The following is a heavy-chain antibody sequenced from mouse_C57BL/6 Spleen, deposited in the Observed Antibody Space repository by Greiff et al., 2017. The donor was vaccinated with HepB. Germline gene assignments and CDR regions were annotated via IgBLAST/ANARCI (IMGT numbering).Heavy chain of an antibody. CDR3: AREGYGNPYYYAMDY. Sequence: EVKLQQSGGGLVKPGGSLKLSCAASGFTFSSYAMSWVRQTPEKRLEWVATISDGGSYTYYPDNVKGRFTISRDNAKNNLYLQMSHLKSEDTAMYYCAREGYGNPYYYAMDYWGQGTSVTVSS. J-gene: IGHJ4*01. D-gene: IGHD2-1*01. V-gene: IGHV5-4*01. CDR2: ISDGGSYT. CDR1: GFTFSSYA.